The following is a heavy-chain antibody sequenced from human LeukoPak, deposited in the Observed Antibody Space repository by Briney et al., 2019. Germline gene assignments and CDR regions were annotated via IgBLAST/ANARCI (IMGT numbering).Heavy chain of an antibody. Sequence: PGGSLRLSCAASGFTFSSYAMSWVRQAPGKGLEWVSTITGGGSTTYYADSVKGRFTISRDNSKNTLYLQMNSLRAEDTALYYCARESPVGATGRSWFDSWGQGTLVTVSS. J-gene: IGHJ5*01. D-gene: IGHD6-13*01. CDR2: ITGGGSTT. CDR1: GFTFSSYA. V-gene: IGHV3-23*01. CDR3: ARESPVGATGRSWFDS.